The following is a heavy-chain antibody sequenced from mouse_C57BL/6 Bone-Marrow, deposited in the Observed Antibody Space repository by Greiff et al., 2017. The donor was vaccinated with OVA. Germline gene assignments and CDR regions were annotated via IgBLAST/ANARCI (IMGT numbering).Heavy chain of an antibody. CDR3: VRRGYYGSSYRWYFDV. V-gene: IGHV10-3*01. Sequence: GGGLVQPKGSLKLSCAASGFTFNTYAMHWVRQAPGKGLEWVARIRSKSSNYATYYADSVKDRFTISRDDSQSMLYLQMNNLKTEDTAMYYCVRRGYYGSSYRWYFDVWGTGTTVTVSS. CDR1: GFTFNTYA. J-gene: IGHJ1*03. CDR2: IRSKSSNYAT. D-gene: IGHD1-1*01.